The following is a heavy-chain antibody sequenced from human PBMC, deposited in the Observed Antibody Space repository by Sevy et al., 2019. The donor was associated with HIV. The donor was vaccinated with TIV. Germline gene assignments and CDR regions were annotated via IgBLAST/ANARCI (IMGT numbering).Heavy chain of an antibody. CDR1: GGSISSYC. D-gene: IGHD5-18*01. CDR3: ARAGHSYGLFDY. V-gene: IGHV4-59*13. CDR2: MCHTGIT. Sequence: SDTLSLTCTVSGGSISSYCCNWIRQSPGKGLEWIGYMCHTGITNYNPSLKSRVTISLDTSRNQFSLRLSSVTAADTAVYYCARAGHSYGLFDYWGQGTLVTVSS. J-gene: IGHJ4*02.